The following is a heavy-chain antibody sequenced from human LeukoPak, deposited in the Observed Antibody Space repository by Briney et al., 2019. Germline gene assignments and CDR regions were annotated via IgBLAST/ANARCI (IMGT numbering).Heavy chain of an antibody. J-gene: IGHJ3*02. V-gene: IGHV3-33*06. CDR1: GFTFSSYG. CDR2: IWYDGSNK. D-gene: IGHD2-2*01. CDR3: AKEYCSSTSCYAFDI. Sequence: GGSLRLSCAASGFTFSSYGMHWVRQAPGKGLEWVAVIWYDGSNKYYADSVKGRFTISRDNSKNTLHLQMNSLRAEDTAVYYCAKEYCSSTSCYAFDIWGQGTMVTVSS.